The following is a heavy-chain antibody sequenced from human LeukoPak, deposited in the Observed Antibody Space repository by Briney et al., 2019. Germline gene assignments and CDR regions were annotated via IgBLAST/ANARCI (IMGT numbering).Heavy chain of an antibody. J-gene: IGHJ4*02. CDR1: GGSISSSSSY. CDR3: ARRKVYGDYVYVDY. D-gene: IGHD4-17*01. CDR2: IYYSGST. Sequence: SETLSLTCTVSGGSISSSSSYWGWIRQPPGKGLEWIGSIYYSGSTYYNPSLKSRVTISVDTSKNQFSLKLSSVTAADTAVYYCARRKVYGDYVYVDYWGQGTLVTVSS. V-gene: IGHV4-39*01.